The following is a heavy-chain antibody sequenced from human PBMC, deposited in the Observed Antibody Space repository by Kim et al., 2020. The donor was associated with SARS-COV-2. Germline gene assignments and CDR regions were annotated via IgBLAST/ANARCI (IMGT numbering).Heavy chain of an antibody. Sequence: SQTLSLTCAISGDSVSSNSATWNWIRQSPSRSLEWLGMTFYRSKWSTDYALSVRSRITINSDASKNLFSLQLNSVTPEDTAVYYCARRSSLSGSFDSWGQGTLVTVSS. CDR2: TFYRSKWST. V-gene: IGHV6-1*01. D-gene: IGHD1-1*01. CDR1: GDSVSSNSAT. J-gene: IGHJ4*02. CDR3: ARRSSLSGSFDS.